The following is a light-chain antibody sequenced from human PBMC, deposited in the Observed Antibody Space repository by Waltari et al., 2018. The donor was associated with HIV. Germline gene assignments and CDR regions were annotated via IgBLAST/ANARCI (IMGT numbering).Light chain of an antibody. V-gene: IGLV3-21*02. CDR1: NIGSKS. CDR3: HVWDRSSDHHV. Sequence: SYVLTQSPSVSVAPGQTASITCGGNNIGSKSVHRYQQKAGQAPVLVVYNGSDRPSGIPERFSGSRSGNTATLTISRVEAGDEADYYCHVWDRSSDHHVFGPGTKVTVL. J-gene: IGLJ1*01. CDR2: NGS.